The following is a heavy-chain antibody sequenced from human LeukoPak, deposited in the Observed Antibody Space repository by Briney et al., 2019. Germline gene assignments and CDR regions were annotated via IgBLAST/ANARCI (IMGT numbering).Heavy chain of an antibody. D-gene: IGHD3-22*01. CDR3: ARYTSGYSLEY. Sequence: PGGSLRLSCVASGFTFNYYWMSWVRQAPGKGLEWLATIKKDGTEKNYVDSVEGRFTISRDTAKSTLYLYLNSLRPDDTAVYYCARYTSGYSLEYWGQGALVTVSS. V-gene: IGHV3-7*01. CDR2: IKKDGTEK. CDR1: GFTFNYYW. J-gene: IGHJ4*02.